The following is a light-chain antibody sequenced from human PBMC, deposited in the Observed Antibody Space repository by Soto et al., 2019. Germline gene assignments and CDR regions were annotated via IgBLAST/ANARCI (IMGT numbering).Light chain of an antibody. J-gene: IGKJ4*01. Sequence: IHFTHAPSPLSAPVWARVTNTCRASQGINSFLAWYQQKPGKAPKLLIYAASTLQSGVPSRFSGSGSGTDFTLTISSLQPEDFATYYCQQLERYPSTFGGGTKVDIK. CDR1: QGINSF. CDR3: QQLERYPST. CDR2: AAS. V-gene: IGKV1-9*01.